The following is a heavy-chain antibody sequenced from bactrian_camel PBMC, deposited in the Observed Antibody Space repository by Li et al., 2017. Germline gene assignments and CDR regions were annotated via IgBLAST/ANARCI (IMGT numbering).Heavy chain of an antibody. J-gene: IGHJ4*01. CDR1: GYTDDGHC. D-gene: IGHD2*01. V-gene: IGHV3S55*01. Sequence: QVQLVESGGGSVRAGTSLTLTCVTSGYTDDGHCMGWFRQVPGKQREKVALIGSDRATHYSQSVKGRFTISKDSAKTILYLEMNSLKPEDTAMYYCAASVGGQYCSAPYLIRAQEKGTAYRGQGTQVTVS. CDR3: AASVGGQYCSAPYLIRAQEKGTAY. CDR2: IGSDRAT.